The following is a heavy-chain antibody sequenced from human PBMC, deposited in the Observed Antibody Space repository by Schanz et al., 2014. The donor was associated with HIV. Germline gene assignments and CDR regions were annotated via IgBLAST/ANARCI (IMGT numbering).Heavy chain of an antibody. CDR1: GFTFGDYP. V-gene: IGHV3-49*05. CDR2: IRSKAYGGTT. D-gene: IGHD5-18*01. CDR3: RGYRFYYGVDF. J-gene: IGHJ6*02. Sequence: EVQLVESGGGLVKPGRSLRLSCTASGFTFGDYPMSWFRQAPGKGLEWVGFIRSKAYGGTTGYAASVTGRFTISRDDSKNSVYVQMNSLNIEDTAVYYCRGYRFYYGVDFWGQGTTVTVS.